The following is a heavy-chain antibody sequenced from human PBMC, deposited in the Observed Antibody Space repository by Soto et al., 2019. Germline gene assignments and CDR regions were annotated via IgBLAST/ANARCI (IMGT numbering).Heavy chain of an antibody. CDR3: ARVPYSSGWYYFDY. CDR1: GFTFSSYW. V-gene: IGHV3-74*01. Sequence: EVQLGEFGGGLVQPGRSLRLSCAASGFTFSSYWMHWVRQAPGKGLVWVSRINSDGSSTSYADSVKGRFTISRDNAKNTLYLQMNSLRAEDTAVYYCARVPYSSGWYYFDYWGQGTLVTVSS. CDR2: INSDGSST. D-gene: IGHD6-19*01. J-gene: IGHJ4*02.